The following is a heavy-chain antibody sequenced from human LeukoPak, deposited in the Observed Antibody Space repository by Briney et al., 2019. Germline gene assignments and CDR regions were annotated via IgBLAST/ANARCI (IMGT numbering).Heavy chain of an antibody. Sequence: SETLSLICTVSGGSIYSYYWSWIRQPPGKGLEWIGSVHYTGSTNYSPSLRSRVTISLDTSKNHFSLKLSSVIAADTAVYYCARGKPENCSGGNCYAPFDYWGQGTLVTVSS. J-gene: IGHJ4*02. V-gene: IGHV4-59*01. CDR1: GGSIYSYY. CDR2: VHYTGST. CDR3: ARGKPENCSGGNCYAPFDY. D-gene: IGHD2-15*01.